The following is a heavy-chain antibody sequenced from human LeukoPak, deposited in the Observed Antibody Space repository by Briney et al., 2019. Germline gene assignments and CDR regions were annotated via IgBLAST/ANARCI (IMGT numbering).Heavy chain of an antibody. CDR1: GGSISSYY. Sequence: SETLSLTCTVSGGSISSYYWNWVRQPPGKGLEWIGYIYYSGSTNYNPSLKSRVTISVDTSKNQFSLKLSSVTAADTAVYYCARNEGRIAVAVQGYFQHWGQGTLVTVSS. J-gene: IGHJ1*01. D-gene: IGHD6-19*01. V-gene: IGHV4-59*08. CDR3: ARNEGRIAVAVQGYFQH. CDR2: IYYSGST.